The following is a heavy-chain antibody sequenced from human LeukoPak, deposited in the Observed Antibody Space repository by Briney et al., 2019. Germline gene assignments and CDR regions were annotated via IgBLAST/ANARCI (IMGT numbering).Heavy chain of an antibody. D-gene: IGHD5-12*01. CDR3: ARAPLVATTLTFDY. CDR2: ISAYNGNT. J-gene: IGHJ4*02. Sequence: ASVEVSCKASGYTFTTYGISWVRQAPGQGLEWMGWISAYNGNTNYAQKLQGRVTMTTDTSTTTAYMELRSLRSDDTAVYYCARAPLVATTLTFDYWGQGTLVTVSS. V-gene: IGHV1-18*01. CDR1: GYTFTTYG.